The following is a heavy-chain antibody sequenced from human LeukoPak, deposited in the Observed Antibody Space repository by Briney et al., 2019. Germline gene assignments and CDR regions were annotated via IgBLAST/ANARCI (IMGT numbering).Heavy chain of an antibody. V-gene: IGHV3-23*01. CDR1: GFTFSSYA. J-gene: IGHJ6*04. Sequence: GGSLRLSCAASGFTFSSYAMSWVRQAPGKGLEWASAISGSGGSTYYADSVKGRFTISRDNSKNTLYLQMNSLRAEDTAVYYCAKGPSRGWWDYYYGMDVWGKGTTVTVSS. CDR3: AKGPSRGWWDYYYGMDV. CDR2: ISGSGGST. D-gene: IGHD6-19*01.